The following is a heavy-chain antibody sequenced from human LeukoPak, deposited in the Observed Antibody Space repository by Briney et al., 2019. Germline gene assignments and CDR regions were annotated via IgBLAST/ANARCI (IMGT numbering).Heavy chain of an antibody. J-gene: IGHJ4*02. CDR3: ARGSRSRVDY. CDR1: GGSISSYY. V-gene: IGHV4-59*12. Sequence: PSETLSLTCTVSGGSISSYYWSWIRQPPGKGLEWIGYVYYSGSTNYNPSLKSRVTISVDTSKNQFSLKLSSVTAADTAVYYCARGSRSRVDYWGQGTLVTVSS. CDR2: VYYSGST. D-gene: IGHD3-3*01.